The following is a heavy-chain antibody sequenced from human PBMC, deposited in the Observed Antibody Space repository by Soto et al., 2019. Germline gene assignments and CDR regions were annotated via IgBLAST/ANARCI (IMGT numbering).Heavy chain of an antibody. CDR1: GFTFSNYW. Sequence: EVQLVESGGGLVQPGGSLRLSCAASGFTFSNYWMSWVRQPPGKGLEWVANIKQHGTERYYGESVQGRFTISRDNAKNLVYLEMNSLTIDDTAVYYCARDYTPTDFSAGFWTYWGHGTLLTVSS. V-gene: IGHV3-7*05. CDR2: IKQHGTER. J-gene: IGHJ4*01. D-gene: IGHD3-3*01. CDR3: ARDYTPTDFSAGFWTY.